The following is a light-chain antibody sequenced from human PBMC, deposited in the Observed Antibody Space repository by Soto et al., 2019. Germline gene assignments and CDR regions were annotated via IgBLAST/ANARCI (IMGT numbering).Light chain of an antibody. V-gene: IGLV1-51*01. CDR1: NSNIGKNY. CDR3: GTWDTSLSTLL. Sequence: QSVRTQPPSMSAAPGQKGTISGSGSNSNIGKNYVSWYQQLPGAAPKLLIYDNTERPSGIPDRFSGSKSGTSATLAITGLQTGDEADYYCGTWDTSLSTLLFGGGTKVTVL. J-gene: IGLJ2*01. CDR2: DNT.